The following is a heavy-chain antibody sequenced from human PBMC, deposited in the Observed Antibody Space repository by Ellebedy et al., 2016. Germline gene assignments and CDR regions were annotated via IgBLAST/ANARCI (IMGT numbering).Heavy chain of an antibody. V-gene: IGHV3-30-3*01. J-gene: IGHJ3*02. D-gene: IGHD3-3*01. CDR2: ISYDGSNK. CDR1: GFTFSSYA. CDR3: ARDAREVSGSAFDI. Sequence: GESLKISCAASGFTFSSYAMHWVRQAPGKGLEWVAVISYDGSNKYYADSVKGRFTISRDNSKNTLYLQMNSLRAEDTAVYYCARDAREVSGSAFDIWGQGTMVTVSS.